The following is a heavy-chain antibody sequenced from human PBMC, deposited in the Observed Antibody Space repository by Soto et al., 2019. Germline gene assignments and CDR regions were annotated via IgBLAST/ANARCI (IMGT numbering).Heavy chain of an antibody. CDR2: IYYSGST. CDR3: ARSGDDYGDYVG. V-gene: IGHV4-59*01. J-gene: IGHJ4*02. D-gene: IGHD4-17*01. CDR1: GGSISSYY. Sequence: QVQLQESGPGLVKPSETLFLTCTVSGGSISSYYWSWIRQPPGKGLEWIGYIYYSGSTNYNPSLKSRVTISVDTSKNQFSLKLSSVTAADTAVYYCARSGDDYGDYVGWGQGTLVTVSS.